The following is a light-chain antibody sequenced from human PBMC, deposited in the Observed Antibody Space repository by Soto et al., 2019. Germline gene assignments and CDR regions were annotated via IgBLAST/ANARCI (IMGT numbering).Light chain of an antibody. J-gene: IGLJ1*01. Sequence: SVRTHPAHLSGSPGQSISISYTETSSDIGAYDCVSWFQQHPGKAPKLMISEVNNRPSGVSNRFSGSKSGNTASLTISGLQAEDKADYYCSSYTPRSTRVFGPGTKVNVL. CDR3: SSYTPRSTRV. CDR1: SSDIGAYDC. V-gene: IGLV2-14*01. CDR2: EVN.